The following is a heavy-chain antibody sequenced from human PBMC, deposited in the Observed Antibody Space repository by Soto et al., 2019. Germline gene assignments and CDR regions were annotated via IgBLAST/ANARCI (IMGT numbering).Heavy chain of an antibody. D-gene: IGHD6-6*01. CDR3: ARGYSSSADDAFDI. CDR1: GGSFSGYY. V-gene: IGHV4-34*01. CDR2: INHSGST. Sequence: NPSETLSLTCAVYGGSFSGYYWSWIRQPPGKGLEWIGEINHSGSTNYNPSLKSRVTISVDTSKNQFSLKLSSVTAGDTAVYYCARGYSSSADDAFDIWGQGKMVTVSS. J-gene: IGHJ3*02.